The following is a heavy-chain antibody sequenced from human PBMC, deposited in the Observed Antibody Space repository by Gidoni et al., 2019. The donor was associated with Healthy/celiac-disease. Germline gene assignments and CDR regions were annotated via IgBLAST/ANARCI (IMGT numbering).Heavy chain of an antibody. V-gene: IGHV1-69*01. CDR2: IIPIFGTA. CDR1: GGTFSSYA. CDR3: ARGPSEAAALHYYYYYMDV. J-gene: IGHJ6*03. Sequence: QVQLVQSGAEVKKPGSSVKVSCKASGGTFSSYALSWVRQAPGQGLEWMGGIIPIFGTANYAQKFQGRVTITADESTSTAYMELSSLRSEDTAVYYCARGPSEAAALHYYYYYMDVWGKGTTVTVSS. D-gene: IGHD6-13*01.